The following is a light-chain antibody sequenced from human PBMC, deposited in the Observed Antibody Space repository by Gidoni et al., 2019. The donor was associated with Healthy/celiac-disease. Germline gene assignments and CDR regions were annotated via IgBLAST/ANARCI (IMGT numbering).Light chain of an antibody. CDR1: QSVSSN. Sequence: EIVMTKSPATLSVSPGERATLSCRASQSVSSNLAWYQQKPGQAPRRLIYGASTRSTGIPARFSVSGSGTEFTLTISSLQSEDFAVYYCQQYNNWPMCSFGQGTKLEIK. CDR3: QQYNNWPMCS. CDR2: GAS. J-gene: IGKJ2*04. V-gene: IGKV3-15*01.